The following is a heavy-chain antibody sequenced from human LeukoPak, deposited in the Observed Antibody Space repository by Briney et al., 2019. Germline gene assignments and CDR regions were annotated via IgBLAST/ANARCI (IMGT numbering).Heavy chain of an antibody. CDR2: IYSDGNT. CDR1: GFTFSSHS. D-gene: IGHD4-11*01. V-gene: IGHV3-66*01. CDR3: ARVDYNTWFDP. Sequence: GGSLRLSCAASGFTFSSHSMNWARQAPGKGLEWVSIIYSDGNTNYTDSVKGRLTISRDISKNTLYLQMNSLRTEDTAVYYCARVDYNTWFDPWGQGTLVTVSS. J-gene: IGHJ5*02.